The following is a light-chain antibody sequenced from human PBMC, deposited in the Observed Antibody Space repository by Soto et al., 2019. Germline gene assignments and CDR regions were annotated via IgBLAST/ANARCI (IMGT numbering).Light chain of an antibody. CDR3: QQSYSTPRT. Sequence: DIQMTQSPSSLSASVGARVTITCRASQTINTYLNWYQQKPGKAPKLLIYAASSLQSGVPSRFSGSGSGTDFTLTINSLQPEDFATYYCQQSYSTPRTFGQGTKVDIK. J-gene: IGKJ1*01. V-gene: IGKV1-39*01. CDR2: AAS. CDR1: QTINTY.